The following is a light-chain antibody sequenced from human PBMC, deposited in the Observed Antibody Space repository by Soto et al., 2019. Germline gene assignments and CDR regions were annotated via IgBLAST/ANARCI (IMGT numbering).Light chain of an antibody. CDR2: DAS. CDR3: QQYDTYPLT. Sequence: DVQMTQSPSSLSASVGDRATITCRASQSINNWLAWYQQKPGKAPKFLIYDASTLETGVPSRFSGSASGTEFTLTSSGLQPEYVASYYWQQYDTYPLTFGGGTKVELK. CDR1: QSINNW. J-gene: IGKJ4*01. V-gene: IGKV1-5*01.